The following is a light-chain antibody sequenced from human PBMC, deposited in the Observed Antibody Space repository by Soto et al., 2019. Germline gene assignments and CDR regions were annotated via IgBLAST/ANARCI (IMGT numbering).Light chain of an antibody. J-gene: IGLJ2*01. CDR1: SSDVGGYNY. CDR3: CSYATPRQ. Sequence: QSVLTQPASVSGSPGQSIAISCTGTSSDVGGYNYVSWHQQHPGKAPKVLISVVSNRPSGVSNRFSGSKSGNTASLTISGLQAEDEAEYYCCSYATPRQFGGGTKLTVL. CDR2: VVS. V-gene: IGLV2-14*01.